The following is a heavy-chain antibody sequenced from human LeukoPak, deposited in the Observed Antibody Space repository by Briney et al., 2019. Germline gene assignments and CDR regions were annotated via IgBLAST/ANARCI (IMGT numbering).Heavy chain of an antibody. CDR3: ARAWSGVGATRGGYFDY. V-gene: IGHV3-30*02. J-gene: IGHJ4*02. Sequence: PGGSLRLSCAASGFTFSNYGMHWVRQAPGKGLEWVAFIRYDEINTYYADSVKGRFTISRDSSKNTLYLQMNSLRAEDTAVYYCARAWSGVGATRGGYFDYWGQRTLVTVSS. CDR2: IRYDEINT. D-gene: IGHD1-26*01. CDR1: GFTFSNYG.